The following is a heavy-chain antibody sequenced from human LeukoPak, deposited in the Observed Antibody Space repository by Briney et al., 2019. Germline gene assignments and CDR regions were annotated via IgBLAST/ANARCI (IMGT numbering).Heavy chain of an antibody. CDR2: ISAYNGNT. D-gene: IGHD3-22*01. Sequence: ASVKVSCKASGYTFTSYGISWVRQAPGQGLEWMGWISAYNGNTNYAQKLQGRVTMTTDTSTSTAYMELRSLRSDGTAVYYCARPTYYYDSSGYYSTPGFDYWGQGTLVTVSS. V-gene: IGHV1-18*01. J-gene: IGHJ4*02. CDR3: ARPTYYYDSSGYYSTPGFDY. CDR1: GYTFTSYG.